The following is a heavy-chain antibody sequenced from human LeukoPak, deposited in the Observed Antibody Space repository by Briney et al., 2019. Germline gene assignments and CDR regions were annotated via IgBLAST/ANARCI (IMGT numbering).Heavy chain of an antibody. CDR1: GFTFGDYA. CDR2: IISKVYGGTT. J-gene: IGHJ4*02. CDR3: TRGRSYFDY. Sequence: GGSLRLSCTASGFTFGDYAMTWVRHAPGEGLGWGGFIISKVYGGTTEYAASVKGRFTISRDDSKTIAYLQMDSLKTEDTAVYYCTRGRSYFDYWGQGTLVTVSS. V-gene: IGHV3-49*04.